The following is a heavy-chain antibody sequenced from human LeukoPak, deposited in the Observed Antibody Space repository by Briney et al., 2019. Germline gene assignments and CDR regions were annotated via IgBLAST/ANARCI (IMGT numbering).Heavy chain of an antibody. CDR2: INPSGGST. Sequence: ASVKVSCKASGYTFTSYYMHWVRQAPGQGLEWMGIINPSGGSTSYAQKFQGRVTMTRDTSTSTVYMELSSLRSEDMAVYYCAREIYDFWSGSPPAVWGQGTTVTVSS. V-gene: IGHV1-46*01. CDR1: GYTFTSYY. J-gene: IGHJ6*02. CDR3: AREIYDFWSGSPPAV. D-gene: IGHD3-3*01.